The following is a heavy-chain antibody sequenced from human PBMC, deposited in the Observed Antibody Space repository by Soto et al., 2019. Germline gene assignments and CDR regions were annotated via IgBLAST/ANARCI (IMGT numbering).Heavy chain of an antibody. CDR2: INRSGST. Sequence: PSETLSLTCAVYRGPFSGYHWTWIRQSPGKGLEWIGEINRSGSTNYNPSLKSRVTISVDTSKNQFSLKLSSLIAADTAVYYCARGRRDSSGYYKVDYFDYWGQGSLVTVSS. V-gene: IGHV4-34*01. CDR3: ARGRRDSSGYYKVDYFDY. CDR1: RGPFSGYH. D-gene: IGHD3-22*01. J-gene: IGHJ4*02.